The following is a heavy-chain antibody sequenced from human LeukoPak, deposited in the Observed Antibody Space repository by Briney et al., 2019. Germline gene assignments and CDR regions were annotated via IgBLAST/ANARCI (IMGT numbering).Heavy chain of an antibody. D-gene: IGHD3-22*01. Sequence: GGSLRLSCEASGFTFSSYAMSWVRQAPGKGLEWVSAISGSGGSTYYADSVKGRFTISRDNSKNTLYLQMNSLRAEDTAVYYCAKAPWDSSGYYDYWGQGTLVTVSS. CDR1: GFTFSSYA. CDR2: ISGSGGST. CDR3: AKAPWDSSGYYDY. J-gene: IGHJ4*02. V-gene: IGHV3-23*01.